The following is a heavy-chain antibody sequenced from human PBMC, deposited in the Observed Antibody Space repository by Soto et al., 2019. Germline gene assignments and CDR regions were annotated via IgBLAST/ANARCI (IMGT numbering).Heavy chain of an antibody. V-gene: IGHV3-30-3*01. CDR1: GFTFSSYA. CDR2: ISYDGSNK. Sequence: VQLVESGGGVVQPGRSLRLSCAASGFTFSSYAMHWVRQAPGKGLEWVAVISYDGSNKYYADSVKGRFTISRDNSKNTLYLQMNSLRAEDTAVYYCARDVTAYCGGDCYSQALDYWGQGTLVTVSS. D-gene: IGHD2-21*02. CDR3: ARDVTAYCGGDCYSQALDY. J-gene: IGHJ4*02.